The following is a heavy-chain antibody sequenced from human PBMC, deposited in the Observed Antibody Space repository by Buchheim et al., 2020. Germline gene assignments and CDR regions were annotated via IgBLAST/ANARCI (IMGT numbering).Heavy chain of an antibody. CDR2: ISGSGRNT. V-gene: IGHV3-23*01. D-gene: IGHD5-12*01. CDR3: AKPDSGYTSFEY. Sequence: ELQLLVSGGGLVQPGGSLRLSCAASGFTFSSSAMSWVRQAPGKGLEWVSAISGSGRNTYYADSVKGRFTMSRDNSKNTLYLQMNKLRDEDTAVYYCAKPDSGYTSFEYWGQGTL. J-gene: IGHJ4*02. CDR1: GFTFSSSA.